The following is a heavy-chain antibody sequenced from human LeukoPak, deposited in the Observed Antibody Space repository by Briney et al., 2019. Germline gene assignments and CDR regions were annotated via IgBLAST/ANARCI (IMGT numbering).Heavy chain of an antibody. V-gene: IGHV1-46*01. J-gene: IGHJ4*02. Sequence: ASVKVSCKAFGYTFTSNYMHWVRQAPGQGPEWMGVISPSGGSTTYAQKFQGRVTLTRDMSTSTDYLELSSLRSEDTAVYYCARGTGDGLDYWGQGTLVTVSS. CDR3: ARGTGDGLDY. D-gene: IGHD7-27*01. CDR1: GYTFTSNY. CDR2: ISPSGGST.